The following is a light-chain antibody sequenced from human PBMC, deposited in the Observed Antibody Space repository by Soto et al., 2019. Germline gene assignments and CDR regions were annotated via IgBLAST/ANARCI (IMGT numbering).Light chain of an antibody. V-gene: IGLV1-40*01. Sequence: QSVLTQPPSVSGAPGQRVTISCTGSSSNIGAGYDVHWYQQLPGTAPKLLIYVNSNRPSGVPGRFSGSKSGTSASLAITGLQAEDEADYYCQSYDSSPSGYVFGTGTKVTVL. J-gene: IGLJ1*01. CDR3: QSYDSSPSGYV. CDR1: SSNIGAGYD. CDR2: VNS.